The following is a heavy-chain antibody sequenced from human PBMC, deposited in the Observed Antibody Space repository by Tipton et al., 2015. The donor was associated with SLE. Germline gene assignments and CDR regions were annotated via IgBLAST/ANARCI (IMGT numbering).Heavy chain of an antibody. CDR3: ARTLGAIAHTVYDAFDI. Sequence: TLSLTCSVSGDSVTIKYWNWIRQPPGKGLEWIGYIHYSGTTHDNPSLKSRVTMSVDMSKNQFSLRLTSVTAADTAVYYCARTLGAIAHTVYDAFDIWGQGKMVTVSS. J-gene: IGHJ3*02. V-gene: IGHV4-59*02. CDR1: GDSVTIKY. CDR2: IHYSGTT. D-gene: IGHD1-26*01.